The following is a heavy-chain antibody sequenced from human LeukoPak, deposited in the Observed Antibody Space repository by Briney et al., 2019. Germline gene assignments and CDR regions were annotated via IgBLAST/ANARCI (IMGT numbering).Heavy chain of an antibody. CDR2: INWNGGST. D-gene: IGHD2-2*01. V-gene: IGHV3-20*04. CDR1: GFTFDDYG. Sequence: GVSLRLSCAASGFTFDDYGMSWVRQAPGKGLEWVSGINWNGGSTGYADSVKGRFTISRDNAKNSLYLQMNSLRAEDTALYYCARAGIIVVPAAMRGYYYYMDVWGKGTTVTVSS. J-gene: IGHJ6*03. CDR3: ARAGIIVVPAAMRGYYYYMDV.